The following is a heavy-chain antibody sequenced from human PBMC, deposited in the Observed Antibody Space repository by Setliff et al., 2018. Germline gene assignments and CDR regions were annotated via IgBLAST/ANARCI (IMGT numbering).Heavy chain of an antibody. CDR3: ARDSGSGFLDY. CDR2: ISGYNGNT. CDR1: GYTFTNFG. V-gene: IGHV1-18*01. D-gene: IGHD3-10*01. J-gene: IGHJ4*02. Sequence: ASVKVSCKTSGYTFTNFGISWMRQAPGQGLEWMGWISGYNGNTEYAQNLQGRVTMTTDTSTSTAYMELRSLRSDDTAVYYCARDSGSGFLDYWGQGTLVTVSS.